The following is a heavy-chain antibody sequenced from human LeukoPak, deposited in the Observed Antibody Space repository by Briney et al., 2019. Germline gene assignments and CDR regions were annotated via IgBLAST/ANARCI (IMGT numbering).Heavy chain of an antibody. Sequence: GGSLRLSCAASGFTFSDYYMSWIRQAPGKGLEWVSYISDSGSTIYYADSVKGRFTISRDNAKNSVYLQMNSLRAEGTAVYYCARDRLGDYDSSGYYDNWGQGTRVTVSS. CDR1: GFTFSDYY. J-gene: IGHJ4*02. V-gene: IGHV3-11*01. D-gene: IGHD3-22*01. CDR3: ARDRLGDYDSSGYYDN. CDR2: ISDSGSTI.